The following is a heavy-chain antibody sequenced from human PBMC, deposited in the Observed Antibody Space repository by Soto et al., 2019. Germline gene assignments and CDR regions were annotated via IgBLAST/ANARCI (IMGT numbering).Heavy chain of an antibody. CDR1: GYPFTSFF. Sequence: VQLVQSGAEVRSPGASVKISCKASGYPFTSFFIHWVRQAPGQGLEWVGVINPRGGSANYAQKFQGRLTLTRDTSSTTVYLDLSSLKSEDTALYFCVRAPYSFDSWGQGALVTVSS. CDR2: INPRGGSA. J-gene: IGHJ4*02. CDR3: VRAPYSFDS. V-gene: IGHV1-46*01.